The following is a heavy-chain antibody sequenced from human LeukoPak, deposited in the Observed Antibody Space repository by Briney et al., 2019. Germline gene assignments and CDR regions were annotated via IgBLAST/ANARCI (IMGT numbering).Heavy chain of an antibody. V-gene: IGHV1-24*01. D-gene: IGHD2-2*01. CDR3: ATGVRYQLLGDAFDI. Sequence: ASVKVSCKVSGYTLTELSMDWVRQAPGKGLEWMGGFDPEDGETIYAQKFQGRVTMTEDTSTDTAYMELSSLRSEDTAVYYCATGVRYQLLGDAFDIWGQGTMVTVSS. CDR1: GYTLTELS. CDR2: FDPEDGET. J-gene: IGHJ3*02.